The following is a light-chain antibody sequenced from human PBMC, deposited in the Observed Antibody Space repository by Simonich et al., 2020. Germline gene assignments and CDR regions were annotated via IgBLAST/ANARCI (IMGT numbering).Light chain of an antibody. CDR3: SSYTSSSPWV. Sequence: QSALTQPASVSGSPGQSITISCTGTSSDVGGYNYVSWSPQHPGKAPKLMIYDVSKRPSGVSNRFSGSKSGNTASLTISGLQAEDEADYYCSSYTSSSPWVFGGGTKLTVL. CDR2: DVS. CDR1: SSDVGGYNY. J-gene: IGLJ3*02. V-gene: IGLV2-14*01.